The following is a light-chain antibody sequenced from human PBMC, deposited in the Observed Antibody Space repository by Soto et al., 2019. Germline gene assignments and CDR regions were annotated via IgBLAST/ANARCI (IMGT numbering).Light chain of an antibody. CDR3: QQYNYWPPYT. V-gene: IGKV3-11*01. CDR1: QSVSSY. CDR2: DAS. Sequence: EIVLTQSPATLSLSPGERATLSCRASQSVSSYLAWYQQKPGQAPRLLIYDASNRATGIPARFSGSGSGTDFTLTISSLQSEDFAVYYCQQYNYWPPYTFGQGTNLEFK. J-gene: IGKJ2*01.